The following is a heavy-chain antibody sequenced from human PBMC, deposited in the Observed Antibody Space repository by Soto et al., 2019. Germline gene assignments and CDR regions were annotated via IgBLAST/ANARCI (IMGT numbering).Heavy chain of an antibody. D-gene: IGHD3-9*01. CDR3: AYSSFALRHYHWLLNRFDH. CDR1: GFSLNPRGVG. CDR2: IFWNDDK. J-gene: IGHJ4*02. V-gene: IGHV2-5*01. Sequence: SGPTLVNPTQTLTLTCTFSGFSLNPRGVGVGWIRQPPGEALEWLAVIFWNDDKRYSPSLKTRLTITKDTSKNQVTLTMTNMDPVDTATYYCAYSSFALRHYHWLLNRFDHWGPGALVTVSS.